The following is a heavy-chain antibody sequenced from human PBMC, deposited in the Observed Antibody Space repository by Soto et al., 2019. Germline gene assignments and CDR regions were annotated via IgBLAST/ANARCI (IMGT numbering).Heavy chain of an antibody. CDR3: VRGAARRPPVNRAFDL. J-gene: IGHJ3*01. CDR1: GYNFTNHA. CDR2: INAATGNT. Sequence: HVEIVQSGAEVKMPGASVNVSCKSSGYNFTNHAMHWVRQAPGQRLEWLGWINAATGNTQYSQMVQDRIIIIRDTSASTASMELSSLRSEDTAVYYCVRGAARRPPVNRAFDLWGLGTFVTVSS. V-gene: IGHV1-3*01. D-gene: IGHD4-17*01.